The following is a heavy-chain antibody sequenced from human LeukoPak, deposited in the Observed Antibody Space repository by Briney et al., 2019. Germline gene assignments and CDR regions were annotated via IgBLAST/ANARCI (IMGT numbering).Heavy chain of an antibody. D-gene: IGHD1-1*01. J-gene: IGHJ4*02. CDR2: IWYDGSEK. Sequence: GGALRLSCAASGFTFSTYGMHWVRQAPGKGLEWVAVIWYDGSEKYYADSVKGRFTISRDNSKNTLYLQMNSLRAEDTAVYYCAKDLTTGTLSFDYWGQGTLVTVSS. CDR1: GFTFSTYG. CDR3: AKDLTTGTLSFDY. V-gene: IGHV3-33*06.